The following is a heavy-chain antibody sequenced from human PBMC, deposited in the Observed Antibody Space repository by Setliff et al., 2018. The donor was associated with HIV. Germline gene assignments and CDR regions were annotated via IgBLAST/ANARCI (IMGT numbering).Heavy chain of an antibody. CDR1: GFTLSSTY. V-gene: IGHV3-66*01. J-gene: IGHJ4*02. D-gene: IGHD6-19*01. Sequence: GGSLRLSCAASGFTLSSTYMAWVRQAPGKGLEWVSTIYGSGDTYHADSVKGRFTLSRDTSKNTMYLQMNSLRADDTAVYYCARSMSGWSVDYWGQGIQVTVSS. CDR3: ARSMSGWSVDY. CDR2: IYGSGDT.